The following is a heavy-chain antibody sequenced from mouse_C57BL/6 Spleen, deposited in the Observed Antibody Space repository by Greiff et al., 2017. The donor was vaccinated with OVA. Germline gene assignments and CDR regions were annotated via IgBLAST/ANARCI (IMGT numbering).Heavy chain of an antibody. CDR1: GYTFTDYN. V-gene: IGHV1-22*01. J-gene: IGHJ3*01. Sequence: VQLKESGPELVKPGASVKMSCKASGYTFTDYNMHWVKQSHGKSLEWIGYINPNNGGTSYNQKFKGKATLTVNKSSSTAYMERRSLTSEDSAVYYCAGSNYWAWFAYWGQGTLVTVSA. D-gene: IGHD2-5*01. CDR2: INPNNGGT. CDR3: AGSNYWAWFAY.